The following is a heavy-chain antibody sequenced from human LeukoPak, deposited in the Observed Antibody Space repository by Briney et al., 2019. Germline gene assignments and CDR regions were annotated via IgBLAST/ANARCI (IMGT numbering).Heavy chain of an antibody. D-gene: IGHD2/OR15-2a*01. V-gene: IGHV5-51*01. CDR2: TYPGDSDT. CDR3: ARAGYSNRWDGVDY. CDR1: GYTFTNYW. J-gene: IGHJ4*02. Sequence: GESLKISCKGSGYTFTNYWIGWVRQMPGKGLEFMGITYPGDSDTRYSPSFQGQVTISVDKSINTAYLQWSSLKASDSAMYYCARAGYSNRWDGVDYWGQGTLVTVSS.